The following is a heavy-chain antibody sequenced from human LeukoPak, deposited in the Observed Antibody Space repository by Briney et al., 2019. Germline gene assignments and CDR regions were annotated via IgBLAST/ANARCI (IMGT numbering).Heavy chain of an antibody. Sequence: GGSLRLSCAASGFTFSSYAMHWVRQAPGKGLEWVAVISYDGSNKYYADSVKGRFTISRDNSKNTLYLQMNSLRAEDTAVYYCARGVYYYYYYMDVWGKGTTVTVSS. V-gene: IGHV3-30-3*01. CDR3: ARGVYYYYYYMDV. CDR2: ISYDGSNK. CDR1: GFTFSSYA. J-gene: IGHJ6*03.